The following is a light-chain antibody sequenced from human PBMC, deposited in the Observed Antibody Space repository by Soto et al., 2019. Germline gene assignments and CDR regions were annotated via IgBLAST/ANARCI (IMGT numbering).Light chain of an antibody. V-gene: IGLV1-51*01. CDR2: DNN. CDR3: GAWDTKLRCWM. Sequence: QSALTQPPSVSAAPGHSVTISCSGSSSNIGDNYVSWYQQLPGTAPKLLIYDNNQRPSGIPDRFSGSKSATSAALDISGLHTGDEADYFCGAWDTKLRCWMFGGGTKLTVL. CDR1: SSNIGDNY. J-gene: IGLJ3*02.